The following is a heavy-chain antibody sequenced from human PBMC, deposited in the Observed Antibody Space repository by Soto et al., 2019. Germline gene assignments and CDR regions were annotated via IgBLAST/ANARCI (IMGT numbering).Heavy chain of an antibody. Sequence: SETLSLTCTVSGASISSGDYYWSWIRQSPGRGLEWIGYIYDSGSTYYNPSLKSQANISKETPKNQFALKLSSVTAADTAIYHCAREIARAYNHGVLYWGQGALVTVS. CDR2: IYDSGST. CDR3: AREIARAYNHGVLY. V-gene: IGHV4-30-4*01. D-gene: IGHD2-8*01. CDR1: GASISSGDYY. J-gene: IGHJ4*02.